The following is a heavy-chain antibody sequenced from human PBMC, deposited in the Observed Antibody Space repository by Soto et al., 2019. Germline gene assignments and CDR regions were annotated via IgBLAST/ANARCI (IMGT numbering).Heavy chain of an antibody. CDR1: GFTFSSYW. Sequence: PGGSLRLSXAASGFTFSSYWMSWVRQAPGKGLEWVANIKQDGSEKYYVDSVKGRFTISRDNAKNSLYLQMNSLRAEDTAVYYCARTLKERARWGTIDYWGQGTLVTVSS. D-gene: IGHD2-8*02. CDR2: IKQDGSEK. J-gene: IGHJ4*02. V-gene: IGHV3-7*01. CDR3: ARTLKERARWGTIDY.